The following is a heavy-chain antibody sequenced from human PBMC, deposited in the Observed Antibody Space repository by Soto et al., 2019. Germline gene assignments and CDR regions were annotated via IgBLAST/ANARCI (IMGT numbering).Heavy chain of an antibody. CDR3: AKDRSSGGGMDV. V-gene: IGHV3-30*18. CDR1: GFTFSSYG. CDR2: ISYDGSNK. D-gene: IGHD3-10*01. Sequence: VQLVESGGGVVQPGRSLRLSCAASGFTFSSYGMHWVRQAPGKGLEWVAVISYDGSNKYYADSVKGRFTISRDNSKNTLYLQMNSLRAEDTAVYYCAKDRSSGGGMDVWGQGTTVTVSS. J-gene: IGHJ6*02.